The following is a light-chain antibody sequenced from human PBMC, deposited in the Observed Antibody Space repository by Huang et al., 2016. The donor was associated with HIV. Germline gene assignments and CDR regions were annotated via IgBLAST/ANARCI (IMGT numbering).Light chain of an antibody. Sequence: EIVLTQSPGTLSLSPGERCTLSCRASHNVSNNYLAWYQMRSGQAPKLLIYGSSGRATGIPVRFSGSGSGTDFILTINRLEPEDFVLYYCQQYSSSPWTFGQGTKLEIK. CDR3: QQYSSSPWT. V-gene: IGKV3-20*01. J-gene: IGKJ1*01. CDR1: HNVSNNY. CDR2: GSS.